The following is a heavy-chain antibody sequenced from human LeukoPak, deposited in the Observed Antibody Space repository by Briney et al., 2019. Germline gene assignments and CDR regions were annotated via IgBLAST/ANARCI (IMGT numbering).Heavy chain of an antibody. V-gene: IGHV3-21*04. CDR2: ISSSSSYI. Sequence: GGSLRLSCAASGFTFSNAWMSWVRQAPGKGLEWVSSISSSSSYIYYADSVKGRFTISRDNSKNTLYLQMNSLRAEDTAVYYCARGAYYSYYYYMDVWGKGTTVTISS. J-gene: IGHJ6*03. CDR3: ARGAYYSYYYYMDV. CDR1: GFTFSNAW.